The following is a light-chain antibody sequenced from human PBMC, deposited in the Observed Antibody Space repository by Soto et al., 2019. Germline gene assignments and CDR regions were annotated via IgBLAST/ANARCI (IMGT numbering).Light chain of an antibody. CDR1: QGISSY. CDR2: DAS. CDR3: QQRSIWPIT. J-gene: IGKJ5*01. V-gene: IGKV3-11*01. Sequence: EIVLTQSPATLSLSPGERATLSCRAGQGISSYLAWYQQKPGQAPRLLIYDASNRATGIPARFSGSGSGTDFTLTISSLEPEDFAVYYCQQRSIWPITFGQGTRLEIK.